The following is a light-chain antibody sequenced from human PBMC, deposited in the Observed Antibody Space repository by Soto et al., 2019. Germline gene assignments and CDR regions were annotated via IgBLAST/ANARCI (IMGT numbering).Light chain of an antibody. CDR1: SSNIGAGYD. CDR3: QSYDSSLGSYV. CDR2: GNS. V-gene: IGLV1-40*01. Sequence: QSVLTQPPSVFGAPGQRVTISCTGSSSNIGAGYDVHWYQQLPGTAPKLLIYGNSNRPSGVPDRFSGSKSGTSASLAITGLQAEDEADYYCQSYDSSLGSYVFGTGTKLTVL. J-gene: IGLJ1*01.